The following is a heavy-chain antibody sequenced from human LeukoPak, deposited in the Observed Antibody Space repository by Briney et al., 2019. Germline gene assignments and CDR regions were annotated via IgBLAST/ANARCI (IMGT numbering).Heavy chain of an antibody. D-gene: IGHD6-19*01. J-gene: IGHJ4*02. CDR2: IYYSGST. CDR1: GGSVSSNSYY. V-gene: IGHV4-61*01. Sequence: SETLSLTCTVSGGSVSSNSYYWTWIRQPPGKGLEWIGYIYYSGSTNYNPPLKSRVTISVDTSKNQFSLKLSSVTAADTAVYYCARMLPAVAGRPFDYWGQGTLVTGSS. CDR3: ARMLPAVAGRPFDY.